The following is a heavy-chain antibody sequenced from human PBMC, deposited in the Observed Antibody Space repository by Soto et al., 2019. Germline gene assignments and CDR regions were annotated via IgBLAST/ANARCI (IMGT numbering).Heavy chain of an antibody. CDR3: ARDRGSYSTRVYFDY. J-gene: IGHJ4*02. CDR1: GGTFSSYA. D-gene: IGHD1-26*01. CDR2: IIPIFGTA. Sequence: QVQLVQSGAEVKKPGSSVKVSCKASGGTFSSYAISWVRQAPGQGLEWMGGIIPIFGTANYAQKFQGRVTITAGESTSTAYMDLSSLRSEDTAVYYCARDRGSYSTRVYFDYWGQGTLVTVSS. V-gene: IGHV1-69*01.